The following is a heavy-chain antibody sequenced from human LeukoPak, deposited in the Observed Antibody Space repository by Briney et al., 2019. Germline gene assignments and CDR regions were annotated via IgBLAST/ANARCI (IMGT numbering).Heavy chain of an antibody. CDR1: GGTFSSYA. D-gene: IGHD3-16*01. J-gene: IGHJ4*02. CDR3: AGLAGNTFLYY. Sequence: SVKVSCKASGGTFSSYAISWVRQAPGQGLEWMGRIIPIFGIANYAQRFQGRVTITADKSTSTAYMELSSLRSEDPAVYYCAGLAGNTFLYYWGQGTLGTVSS. CDR2: IIPIFGIA. V-gene: IGHV1-69*04.